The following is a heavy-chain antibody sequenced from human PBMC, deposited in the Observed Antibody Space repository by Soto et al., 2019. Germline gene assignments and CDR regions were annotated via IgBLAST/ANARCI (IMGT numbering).Heavy chain of an antibody. Sequence: LRLSCAASGFTFSNYWMSWVRQAPGKGLEWVANIKVDGSAKYYVDSVKGRFTISRDNAKNSLYLQMNSLRGEDTAVYYCARGHSTSPNWFDPWGQGTLVTVSS. CDR1: GFTFSNYW. CDR2: IKVDGSAK. J-gene: IGHJ5*02. CDR3: ARGHSTSPNWFDP. V-gene: IGHV3-7*03. D-gene: IGHD6-6*01.